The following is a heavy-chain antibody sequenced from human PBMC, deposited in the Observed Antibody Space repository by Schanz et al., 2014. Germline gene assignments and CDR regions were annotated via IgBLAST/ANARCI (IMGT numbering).Heavy chain of an antibody. J-gene: IGHJ4*02. V-gene: IGHV3-30*18. D-gene: IGHD5-12*01. CDR3: AKEKEEVAADGSFFDY. Sequence: QVQLVESGGGVVQPGRSLRLSCAASGITLSGYGLHWVRQAPGQGLEWVGFISFDGRNTGYAHSVKGRFTISRDNSKNTVNLQMNSLRAEHTAVYYCAKEKEEVAADGSFFDYWGQGTLVTVSS. CDR1: GITLSGYG. CDR2: ISFDGRNT.